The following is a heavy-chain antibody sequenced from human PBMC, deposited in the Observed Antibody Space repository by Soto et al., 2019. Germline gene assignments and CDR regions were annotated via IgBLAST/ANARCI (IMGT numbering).Heavy chain of an antibody. Sequence: ASVKVSCKASGGTFSSYAISWVRQAPGQGLEWMGGIIPIFGTANYAQKFQGRVTITADESTSTAYMELSSLRSEDTAVYYCARDRITIFGVVKPNNWFDPWGQGTLVTVSS. J-gene: IGHJ5*02. CDR1: GGTFSSYA. V-gene: IGHV1-69*13. CDR3: ARDRITIFGVVKPNNWFDP. CDR2: IIPIFGTA. D-gene: IGHD3-3*01.